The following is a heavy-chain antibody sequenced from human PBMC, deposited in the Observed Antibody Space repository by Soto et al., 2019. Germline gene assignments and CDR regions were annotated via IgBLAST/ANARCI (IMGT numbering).Heavy chain of an antibody. CDR2: INPFDGSR. V-gene: IGHV1-46*03. CDR1: GYSFTGYY. CDR3: SRVDPGETSPFDH. J-gene: IGHJ4*02. D-gene: IGHD3-10*01. Sequence: ASVKVSCKAFGYSFTGYYIHWVRQAPGQGLEWMGWINPFDGSRMFAQSFQGRVTMTRDTSTSTVYMEVSSLRSEDTAVYYCSRVDPGETSPFDHWGQGTLVTVSS.